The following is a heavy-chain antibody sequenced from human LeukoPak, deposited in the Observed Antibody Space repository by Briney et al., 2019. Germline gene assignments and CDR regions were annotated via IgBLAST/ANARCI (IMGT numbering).Heavy chain of an antibody. Sequence: ASVKVSCKASGYTFTSYGISWVRQAPGQGLEWMGWISAYNGNTNYAQKLQGRVTMTTDTSTSTAYMELMGLRSDDTAVYYCARDTIAAAGYLFDYWGQGTLVTVSS. CDR1: GYTFTSYG. J-gene: IGHJ4*02. CDR3: ARDTIAAAGYLFDY. V-gene: IGHV1-18*01. D-gene: IGHD6-13*01. CDR2: ISAYNGNT.